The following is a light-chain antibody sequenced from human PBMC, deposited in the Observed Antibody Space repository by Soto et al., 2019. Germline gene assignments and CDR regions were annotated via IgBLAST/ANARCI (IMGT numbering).Light chain of an antibody. CDR3: QQYHSAPLT. CDR2: WAS. Sequence: DIVMTQSPDSLSVSPGERATINCKSSQTLLSKNKNFLAWFRQKPGQPPKLLIYWASTRESGVPDRFSGSGSGTDFTLTISSLQAEDVAVYYCQQYHSAPLTFAGGTKVEIK. CDR1: QTLLSKNKNF. V-gene: IGKV4-1*01. J-gene: IGKJ4*01.